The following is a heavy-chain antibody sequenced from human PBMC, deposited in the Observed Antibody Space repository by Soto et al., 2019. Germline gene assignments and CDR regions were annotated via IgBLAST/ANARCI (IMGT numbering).Heavy chain of an antibody. CDR3: ARLFYGDQYYYYYYMDV. V-gene: IGHV4-39*01. CDR2: TYFYYSGNT. J-gene: IGHJ6*03. CDR1: DGSFSDRAYY. D-gene: IGHD4-17*01. Sequence: SETLSLTCTVSDGSFSDRAYYWGWIRQPPGKGLEWIGSTYFYYSGNTYYNPSLKSRVTISVDTSKNQFSLKLSSVTAADTAVYYCARLFYGDQYYYYYYMDVWAKGPRSPSP.